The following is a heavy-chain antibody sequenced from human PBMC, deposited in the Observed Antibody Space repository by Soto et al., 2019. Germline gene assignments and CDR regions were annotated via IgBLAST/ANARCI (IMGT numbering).Heavy chain of an antibody. J-gene: IGHJ4*02. Sequence: QVQLQESGPGLVKPSQTLSLTCTVSGGSISSGGYYWSWIRQHPGKGLEWIGYIYYSGSTYYNPSLKRRVTISVDTSKNPFSLKLSSVTAADKAVYYCAGGVEMATTFDYWGQGTLVTVSS. CDR1: GGSISSGGYY. CDR3: AGGVEMATTFDY. D-gene: IGHD5-12*01. V-gene: IGHV4-31*03. CDR2: IYYSGST.